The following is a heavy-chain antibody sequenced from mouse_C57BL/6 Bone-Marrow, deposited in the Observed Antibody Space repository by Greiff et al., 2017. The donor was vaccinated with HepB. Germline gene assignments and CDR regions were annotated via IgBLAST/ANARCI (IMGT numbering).Heavy chain of an antibody. CDR3: ARFYGYYAMDY. CDR1: EYEFPSHD. V-gene: IGHV5-2*01. J-gene: IGHJ4*01. Sequence: EVKLMESGGGLVQPGESLKLSCESYEYEFPSHDMSWVRKTPEKRLELVAAINSDGGSTYYPDTMERRFNISRDNTKKTLYLQMSSLRSEDTALYYCARFYGYYAMDYWGQGTSVTVSS. D-gene: IGHD1-1*01. CDR2: INSDGGST.